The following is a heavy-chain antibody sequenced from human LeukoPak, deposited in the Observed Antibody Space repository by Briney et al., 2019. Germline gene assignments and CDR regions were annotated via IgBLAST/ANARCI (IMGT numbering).Heavy chain of an antibody. CDR1: GYTFTSYG. V-gene: IGHV1-8*02. CDR2: MNPDNGDT. Sequence: GASVKVSCKASGYTFTSYGISWVRQAPGQGLEWMGWMNPDNGDTAYAQKFQGRVTMTRDTSISTAYMELSSLRSEDTAVYYCARGVGAVGDYWGQGTMVTVSS. J-gene: IGHJ3*01. CDR3: ARGVGAVGDY. D-gene: IGHD6-19*01.